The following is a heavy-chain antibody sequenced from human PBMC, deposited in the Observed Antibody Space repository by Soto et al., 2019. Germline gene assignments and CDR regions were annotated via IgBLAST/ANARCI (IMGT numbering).Heavy chain of an antibody. CDR2: INHSGST. V-gene: IGHV4-34*01. D-gene: IGHD3-9*01. CDR3: GRLEGLATISYYFDY. J-gene: IGHJ4*02. CDR1: GGSFSGYY. Sequence: PSETLSLTCAVYGGSFSGYYWSWIRQPPGKGLEWIGEINHSGSTNYNPSLESRVTISVDTSKNQFSLKLISLSAADTAVYYCGRLEGLATISYYFDYWGQGALVTVSS.